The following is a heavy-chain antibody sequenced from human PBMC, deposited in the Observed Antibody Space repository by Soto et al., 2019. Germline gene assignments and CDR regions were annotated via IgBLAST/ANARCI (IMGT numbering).Heavy chain of an antibody. J-gene: IGHJ4*02. V-gene: IGHV4-34*01. D-gene: IGHD3-10*01. CDR3: ARRTRGGGGDY. Sequence: QVQLQQWGAGLLKPSETLSLTCAVYGGSFSGYYWSWIRQPPGKGLEWIGEINHSGSTNYNPSLKGRAPIQGDTPKNQFPLKRGSGTAADPGGFYWARRTRGGGGDYWGQGTLVTVSS. CDR2: INHSGST. CDR1: GGSFSGYY.